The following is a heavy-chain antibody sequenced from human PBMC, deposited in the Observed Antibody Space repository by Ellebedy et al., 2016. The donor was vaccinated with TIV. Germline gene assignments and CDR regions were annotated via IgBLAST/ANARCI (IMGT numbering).Heavy chain of an antibody. CDR1: GFMFSSYA. Sequence: GESLKISCAASGFMFSSYAMTWVRQTPGKGLEWVSSITSSGSNTYYADSVKGRFPISRDNSKNTVYLQMSSLRAEDTAVYYCAKPRLEYTSSWSSDYWGRGTLVTVSS. V-gene: IGHV3-23*01. CDR3: AKPRLEYTSSWSSDY. D-gene: IGHD6-13*01. J-gene: IGHJ4*02. CDR2: ITSSGSNT.